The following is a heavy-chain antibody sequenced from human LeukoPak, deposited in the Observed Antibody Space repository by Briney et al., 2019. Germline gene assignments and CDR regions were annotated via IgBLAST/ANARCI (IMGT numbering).Heavy chain of an antibody. D-gene: IGHD3-10*01. CDR3: ARVFRLAFDI. CDR1: GFTFSSYG. J-gene: IGHJ3*02. V-gene: IGHV3-48*04. Sequence: GGSLRLSCAASGFTFSSYGMHWVRQAPGKGLEWVSYISSSGSTIYYADSVKGRFTISRDNAKNSLYLQMNSLRAEDTAVYYWARVFRLAFDIWGQGKMVTVSS. CDR2: ISSSGSTI.